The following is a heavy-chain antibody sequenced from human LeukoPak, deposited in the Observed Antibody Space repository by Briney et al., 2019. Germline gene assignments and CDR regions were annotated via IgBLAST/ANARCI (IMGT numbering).Heavy chain of an antibody. D-gene: IGHD3-3*01. Sequence: GESLKISCKGSGYSFTSYWIGWVRQMPGKGLEWMGIIYPGDSDTRYSPSFQGQVTISADKSISTAYLQWSSLKASDTAMYYCARHYKYYDFWSGYYLLDYWGQGTLVTVSS. CDR3: ARHYKYYDFWSGYYLLDY. V-gene: IGHV5-51*01. CDR1: GYSFTSYW. J-gene: IGHJ4*02. CDR2: IYPGDSDT.